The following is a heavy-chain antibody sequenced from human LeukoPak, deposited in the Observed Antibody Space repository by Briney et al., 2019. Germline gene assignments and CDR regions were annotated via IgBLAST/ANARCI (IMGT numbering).Heavy chain of an antibody. CDR2: INHSGST. D-gene: IGHD6-6*01. J-gene: IGHJ4*02. V-gene: IGHV4-34*01. CDR1: GGSFSGYY. Sequence: SETLSLTCAVYGGSFSGYYWSWLRQPPGKGLEWIGEINHSGSTNYNPSLKSRVTISVDTSKNQFSLKLSSVTAADTAVYYCARGPSRQRSSSSSVNYWGQGTLVTVPS. CDR3: ARGPSRQRSSSSSVNY.